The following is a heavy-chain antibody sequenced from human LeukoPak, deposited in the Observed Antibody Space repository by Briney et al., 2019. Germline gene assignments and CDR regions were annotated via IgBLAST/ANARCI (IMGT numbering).Heavy chain of an antibody. Sequence: GGSLRLSCAASGFTFSSYSINWVRQAPGKGLEWVSSISSSSSVYIYYADSVKGRFTISRDNAKNSLYLQMNSLRAEDTAVYYCASSIHHYDSSGYNHRGGIDYWGQGTLVTVSS. V-gene: IGHV3-21*01. J-gene: IGHJ4*02. CDR1: GFTFSSYS. D-gene: IGHD3-22*01. CDR2: ISSSSSVYI. CDR3: ASSIHHYDSSGYNHRGGIDY.